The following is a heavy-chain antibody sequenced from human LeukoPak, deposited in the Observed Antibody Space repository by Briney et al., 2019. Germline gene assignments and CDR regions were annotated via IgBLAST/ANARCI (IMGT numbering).Heavy chain of an antibody. CDR3: ARQVGTASSHDFGH. D-gene: IGHD2-21*02. CDR2: INTYTRNP. CDR1: GYSFTTFH. Sequence: ASVKVSCKAAGYSFTTFHINWVRQAPGQGFEWMGFINTYTRNPTYAQGFTGRFVFSLDTSVSTAYLQISNLKAEDTAVYYCARQVGTASSHDFGHWGHGTLVTVSS. J-gene: IGHJ4*01. V-gene: IGHV7-4-1*02.